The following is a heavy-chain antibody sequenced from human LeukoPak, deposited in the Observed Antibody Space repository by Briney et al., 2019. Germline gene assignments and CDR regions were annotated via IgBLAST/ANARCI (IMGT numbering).Heavy chain of an antibody. D-gene: IGHD3-22*01. V-gene: IGHV3-30*03. CDR3: ARDNYDSSGWYYYGMDV. Sequence: GGSLRLSCAASGFTFSSYGMHWVRQAPGKGLEWVAVISYDGSNKYYADSVKGRFTISRDNSKNTLYLQMNSLRAEDTAVYYCARDNYDSSGWYYYGMDVWGQGTTVTVSS. CDR2: ISYDGSNK. J-gene: IGHJ6*02. CDR1: GFTFSSYG.